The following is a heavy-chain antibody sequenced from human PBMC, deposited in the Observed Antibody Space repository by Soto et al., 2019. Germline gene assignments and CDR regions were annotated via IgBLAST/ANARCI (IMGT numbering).Heavy chain of an antibody. CDR2: SSSDSDT. V-gene: IGHV3-30*18. J-gene: IGHJ4*02. CDR3: AKVALSDYGDSKPLCYFDY. D-gene: IGHD4-17*01. Sequence: QVQLLESGGGVVQPGRSLRLSCTASGFTFSNFDMHWVRQAPGKGLEWVAISSSDSDTYYADSVKGRFTISRDSSTNTLFLQMNSLRAEDTAVYHCAKVALSDYGDSKPLCYFDYWGQGTLVTVSS. CDR1: GFTFSNFD.